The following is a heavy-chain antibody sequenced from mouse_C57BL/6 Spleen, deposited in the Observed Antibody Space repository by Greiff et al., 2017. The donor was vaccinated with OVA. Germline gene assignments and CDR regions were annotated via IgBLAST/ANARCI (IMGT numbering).Heavy chain of an antibody. CDR1: GYTFTSYW. CDR2: IDPSDSYT. D-gene: IGHD2-4*01. V-gene: IGHV1-50*01. CDR3: ARRENYDYDGFDY. J-gene: IGHJ2*01. Sequence: QVQLQQPGAELVKPGASVKLSCKASGYTFTSYWMQWVKQRPGQGLEWIGEIDPSDSYTNYNQKFKGKATLTVDTSSSTAYMQLSSLTSEDSAVYYCARRENYDYDGFDYWGQGTTLTVSS.